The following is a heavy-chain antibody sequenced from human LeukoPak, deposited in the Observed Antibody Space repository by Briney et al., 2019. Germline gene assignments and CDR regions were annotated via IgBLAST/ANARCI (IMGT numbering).Heavy chain of an antibody. CDR3: ARLSPTQDYAFDI. Sequence: GESLKISCKGSGYSFTSYWIGWVRQMPGKGLEWMGIIYPGDSDTRYSPSFQGQVTISADKSISTTYLQWSSLKASDTAMYYCARLSPTQDYAFDIWGQGTMVTVSS. D-gene: IGHD2-15*01. CDR1: GYSFTSYW. CDR2: IYPGDSDT. V-gene: IGHV5-51*01. J-gene: IGHJ3*02.